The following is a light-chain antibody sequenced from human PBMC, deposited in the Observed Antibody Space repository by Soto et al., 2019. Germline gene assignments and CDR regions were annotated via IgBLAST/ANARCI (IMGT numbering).Light chain of an antibody. Sequence: DIQMTQSPSSLSASVGDRVTITCRTSQRIGTHLNWYHEKPGKAPKLLIYAASSLQSGVPSRFSGSGSGTDFTLTISSLQPEDFATYYGQQRYSNPWTFGQGTKVEIK. CDR2: AAS. V-gene: IGKV1-39*01. J-gene: IGKJ1*01. CDR3: QQRYSNPWT. CDR1: QRIGTH.